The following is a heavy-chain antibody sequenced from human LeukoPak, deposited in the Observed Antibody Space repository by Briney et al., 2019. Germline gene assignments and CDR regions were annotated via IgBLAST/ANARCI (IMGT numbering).Heavy chain of an antibody. CDR1: GFTFSSYA. D-gene: IGHD3-10*01. CDR3: ARGISGSGSYYIPFDY. Sequence: GGSLRLSCAASGFTFSSYAMSWVRQAPGKGLEWVANIKQDGSEKYYVDSVKGRFTISRDNAKNSLYLQMNSLRAEDTAVYYCARGISGSGSYYIPFDYWGQGTLVTVSS. V-gene: IGHV3-7*01. CDR2: IKQDGSEK. J-gene: IGHJ4*02.